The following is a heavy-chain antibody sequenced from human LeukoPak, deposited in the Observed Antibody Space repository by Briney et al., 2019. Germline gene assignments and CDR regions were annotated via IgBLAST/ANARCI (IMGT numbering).Heavy chain of an antibody. J-gene: IGHJ4*02. CDR3: ARPHLRWELLRSFDY. CDR1: GFTFSSYA. D-gene: IGHD1-26*01. CDR2: ISYDGSNK. V-gene: IGHV3-30-3*01. Sequence: PGRSLRLSCAASGFTFSSYAMHWVRQAPGKGLEWVAVISYDGSNKYYADSVKGRFTISRDNSKNTLYLQMNSLRAEDTAVYYCARPHLRWELLRSFDYWGRGTLVTVSS.